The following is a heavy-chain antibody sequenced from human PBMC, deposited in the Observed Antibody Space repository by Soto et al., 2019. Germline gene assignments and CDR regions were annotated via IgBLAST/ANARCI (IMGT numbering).Heavy chain of an antibody. CDR2: IYYSGST. J-gene: IGHJ6*02. CDR3: ASRHSGSGWYEDYYYGMDV. Sequence: QLQLQESGPGLVKPSETLSLTCTVSGGSISSSSYYWGWIRQPPGKGLEWIGSIYYSGSTYYNPSLKRRVTISVDTSKNQFSLKLSSVTAADTAVYYCASRHSGSGWYEDYYYGMDVWGQGTTVTVSS. D-gene: IGHD6-19*01. V-gene: IGHV4-39*01. CDR1: GGSISSSSYY.